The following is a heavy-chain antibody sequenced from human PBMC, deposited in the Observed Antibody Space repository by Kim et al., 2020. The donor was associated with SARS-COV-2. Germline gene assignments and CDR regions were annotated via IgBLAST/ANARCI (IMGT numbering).Heavy chain of an antibody. CDR1: GWSFSSYY. D-gene: IGHD5-12*01. J-gene: IGHJ4*02. Sequence: SETLSLTCAVYGWSFSSYYWSWIRQPPRKGLEWIGEINHSGSTNYNPSLKSRVTISVDTSKNQFSLKLSSVTAADTAVYYCARGEYSGYVEIFDYWGQGT. CDR3: ARGEYSGYVEIFDY. V-gene: IGHV4-34*01. CDR2: INHSGST.